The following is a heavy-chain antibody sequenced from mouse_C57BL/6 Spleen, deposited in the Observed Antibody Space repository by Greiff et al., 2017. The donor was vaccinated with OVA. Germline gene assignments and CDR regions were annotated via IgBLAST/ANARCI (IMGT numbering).Heavy chain of an antibody. CDR1: GYTFTSYW. D-gene: IGHD2-2*01. CDR3: ARTNYGYEDYFDY. V-gene: IGHV1-52*01. Sequence: QVQLKQPGAELVRPGSSVKLSCKASGYTFTSYWMHWVKQRPIQGLEWIGNIDPSDSETHYNQKFKDKATLTVDKSSSTAYMQLSSLTSEDSAVYYCARTNYGYEDYFDYWGQGTTLTVSS. CDR2: IDPSDSET. J-gene: IGHJ2*01.